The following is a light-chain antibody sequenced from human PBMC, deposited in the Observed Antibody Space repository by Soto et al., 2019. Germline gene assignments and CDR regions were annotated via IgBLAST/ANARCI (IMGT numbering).Light chain of an antibody. J-gene: IGLJ2*01. Sequence: QSALTQPASVSGSPGQSITISCTGISSDVGGYNYVSWYQQHPGKAPKLMIYDVSNRPSGVSNRFSGSKSGNTAFLTISGLQAEDEADYYCSSYTSSSTVFGGGTQLTVL. CDR3: SSYTSSSTV. V-gene: IGLV2-14*01. CDR2: DVS. CDR1: SSDVGGYNY.